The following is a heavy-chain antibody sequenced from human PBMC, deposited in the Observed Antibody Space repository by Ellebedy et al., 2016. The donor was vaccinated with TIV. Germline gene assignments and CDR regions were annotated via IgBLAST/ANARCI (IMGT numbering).Heavy chain of an antibody. Sequence: ASVKVSXKVSGGTFSSYAINWVRQAPGQGLEWMGWINPNSGGTAYAPKFQGRVTLARDTSITTVYMELSSLRSDDTAVYYCARASGYYLLDYWGRGTLVTVSS. CDR2: INPNSGGT. CDR1: GGTFSSYA. V-gene: IGHV1-2*02. CDR3: ARASGYYLLDY. D-gene: IGHD3-22*01. J-gene: IGHJ4*02.